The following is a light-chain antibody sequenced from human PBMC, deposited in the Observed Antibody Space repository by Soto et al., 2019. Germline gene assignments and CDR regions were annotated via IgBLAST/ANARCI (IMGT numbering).Light chain of an antibody. Sequence: QSVLTQPASVSGSPGQSITISCTGTSSGVGGYNYVSWYQQHPGKAPKLMIYDVSNRPSGVSNRFSGSKSGNTASLTISGLQAEDEADYYCSSYTSSSTSYVFGTGTKVTV. CDR1: SSGVGGYNY. CDR2: DVS. CDR3: SSYTSSSTSYV. J-gene: IGLJ1*01. V-gene: IGLV2-14*01.